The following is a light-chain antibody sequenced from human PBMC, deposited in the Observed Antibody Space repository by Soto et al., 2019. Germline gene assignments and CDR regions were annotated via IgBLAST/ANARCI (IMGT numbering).Light chain of an antibody. Sequence: EIVLTQSPGTLSLSPGERATLSCRASQSVSSTYLAWYQQKPGQAPRLLIYGASSRASGIPDRVSGSGSGTDFTLTISRLDPEDFAVYYCQQYGRSSLTFGPGTKVDIK. CDR2: GAS. J-gene: IGKJ3*01. CDR3: QQYGRSSLT. V-gene: IGKV3-20*01. CDR1: QSVSSTY.